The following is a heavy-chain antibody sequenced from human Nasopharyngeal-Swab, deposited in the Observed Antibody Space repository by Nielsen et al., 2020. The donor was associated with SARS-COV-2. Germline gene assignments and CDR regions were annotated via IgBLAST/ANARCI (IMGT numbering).Heavy chain of an antibody. D-gene: IGHD6-19*01. J-gene: IGHJ4*02. Sequence: SLRISCAASGFTFDDYAMHWARQAPGKGLEWVSGISWNSGSTGYADSVKGRFTISRDNAKNSLYLQMNSLRAEDTALYYCAKDNGSGWYEFDYWGRGTLVTVSS. CDR2: ISWNSGST. V-gene: IGHV3-9*01. CDR1: GFTFDDYA. CDR3: AKDNGSGWYEFDY.